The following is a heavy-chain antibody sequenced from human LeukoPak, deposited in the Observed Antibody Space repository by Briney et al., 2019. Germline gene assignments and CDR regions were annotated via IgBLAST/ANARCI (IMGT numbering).Heavy chain of an antibody. CDR3: ARDQDQLLYGWPPDL. V-gene: IGHV3-9*01. CDR1: GVNFNQFS. J-gene: IGHJ4*02. D-gene: IGHD2-2*02. CDR2: INWSGGQI. Sequence: GGSLRLSCAASGVNFNQFSMYWVRQPPGKGLEWVAGINWSGGQIDYADSVKGRFTISRDNNGDSLFLQMNSLRPEDTALYYCARDQDQLLYGWPPDLWGQGTLVTVSS.